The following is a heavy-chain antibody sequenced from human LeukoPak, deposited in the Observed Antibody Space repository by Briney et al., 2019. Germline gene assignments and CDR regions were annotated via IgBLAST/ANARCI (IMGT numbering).Heavy chain of an antibody. Sequence: SETLSLTCTVSGGSISTYYWSWIRPPPGKGLEWIGYIYYSGSTNYSPSLQSRVTISVDTSKNQFSLRPSSVTAADTAMYYCARSGTKTNGFDYWGQGTLVTVSS. CDR1: GGSISTYY. J-gene: IGHJ4*02. CDR2: IYYSGST. D-gene: IGHD2-8*01. CDR3: ARSGTKTNGFDY. V-gene: IGHV4-59*01.